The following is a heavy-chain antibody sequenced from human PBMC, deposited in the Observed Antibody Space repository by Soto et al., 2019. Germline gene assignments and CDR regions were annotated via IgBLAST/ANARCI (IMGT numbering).Heavy chain of an antibody. J-gene: IGHJ1*01. CDR3: ARYRRKAGPGYTPLN. CDR1: GGSISRNY. D-gene: IGHD1-1*01. CDR2: VCNSGST. Sequence: PSETRSLTCTVSGGSISRNYWTWIRQPPGKGLEWIGYVCNSGSTNYNPSLKSRVTISEDTSKSQFSLKVNSMTAADTAVYYCARYRRKAGPGYTPLNWGPG. V-gene: IGHV4-59*01.